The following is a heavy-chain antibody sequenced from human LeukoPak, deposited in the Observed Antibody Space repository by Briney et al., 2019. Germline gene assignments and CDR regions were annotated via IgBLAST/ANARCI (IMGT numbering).Heavy chain of an antibody. CDR1: GFTFSDSD. Sequence: PGGSLRLSCAASGFTFSDSDMHWVRQASGKGLEWVGRIRRKANSYATAYAPSVKGRFTLSRDDSKNTAYLQMNSLNTDDTAVYYCSRIGARDDHWGQGTLVTVSS. J-gene: IGHJ5*02. CDR2: IRRKANSYAT. CDR3: SRIGARDDH. D-gene: IGHD3-10*01. V-gene: IGHV3-73*01.